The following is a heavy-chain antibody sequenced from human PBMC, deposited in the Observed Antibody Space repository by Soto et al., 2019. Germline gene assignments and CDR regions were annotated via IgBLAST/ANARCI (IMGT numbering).Heavy chain of an antibody. CDR3: ARESGVEQWGDGYFDY. J-gene: IGHJ4*02. CDR1: GFTFSSYG. Sequence: QVQLVESGGGVVQPGRSLRLSCAASGFTFSSYGMHWVRQAPGKGLEWVAVIWYDGSNKYYADSVKGRFTISRDNSKNTLYLQMNSLRAEDTAVYYGARESGVEQWGDGYFDYWGQGTLVTVSS. D-gene: IGHD6-19*01. V-gene: IGHV3-33*01. CDR2: IWYDGSNK.